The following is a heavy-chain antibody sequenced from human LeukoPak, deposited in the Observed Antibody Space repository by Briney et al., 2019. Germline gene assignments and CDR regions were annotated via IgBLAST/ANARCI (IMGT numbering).Heavy chain of an antibody. J-gene: IGHJ4*02. CDR1: ASRFSDYW. V-gene: IGHV3-7*01. CDR2: TKTDGREK. CDR3: TRDLNHDSSG. Sequence: AQSLTPSCAAAASRFSDYWLTWVSPPPRKGLECVANTKTDGREKYYPDSVKDRLTISRDNATHSLYLQMNSMRVEDTAVYYCTRDLNHDSSGWSQGTLVTVSS. D-gene: IGHD3-22*01.